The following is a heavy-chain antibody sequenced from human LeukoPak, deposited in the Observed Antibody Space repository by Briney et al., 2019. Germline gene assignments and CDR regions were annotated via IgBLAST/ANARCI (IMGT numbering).Heavy chain of an antibody. CDR2: IYHSGST. V-gene: IGHV4-30-2*01. Sequence: SQTLSLTCAVSGGSISSGGYSWSRIRQPPGKGLEWIGYIYHSGSTYYSPSLKSRVTISVDRSKNQFSLKLSSVTAADTAVYYCASSWYRRGLDYWGQGTLVTVSS. J-gene: IGHJ4*02. D-gene: IGHD6-13*01. CDR1: GGSISSGGYS. CDR3: ASSWYRRGLDY.